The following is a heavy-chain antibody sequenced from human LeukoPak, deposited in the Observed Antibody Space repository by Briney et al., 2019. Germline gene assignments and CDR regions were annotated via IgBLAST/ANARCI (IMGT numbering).Heavy chain of an antibody. CDR3: AIRSGRSYYGVDV. V-gene: IGHV4-31*03. D-gene: IGHD1-26*01. J-gene: IGHJ6*02. CDR2: IYYTGST. Sequence: SQNLSLTCTVSGGSIGSGGYYWSWLRQHPGKGLEWIGYIYYTGSTNYNPSLKSRVNISVDTSRNQFSLTLSSVTAADTAVYYCAIRSGRSYYGVDVWGQGTTVTVSS. CDR1: GGSIGSGGYY.